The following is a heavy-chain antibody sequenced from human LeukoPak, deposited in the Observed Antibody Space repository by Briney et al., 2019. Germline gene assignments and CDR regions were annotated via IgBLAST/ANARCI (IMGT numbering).Heavy chain of an antibody. CDR2: IYTSGST. J-gene: IGHJ3*02. CDR3: ARVADSSGYYGAFDI. Sequence: SEALSLTCTVSGGSISSYYWSWIRQPAGKGLEWIGRIYTSGSTNYNPSLKSRVTMSVDTSKNQFSLKLSSVTAADTAVYYCARVADSSGYYGAFDIWGQGTMVTVSS. V-gene: IGHV4-4*07. D-gene: IGHD3-22*01. CDR1: GGSISSYY.